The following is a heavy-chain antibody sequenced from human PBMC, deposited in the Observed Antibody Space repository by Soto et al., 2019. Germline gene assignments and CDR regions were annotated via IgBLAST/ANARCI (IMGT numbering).Heavy chain of an antibody. J-gene: IGHJ4*02. D-gene: IGHD1-26*01. CDR1: GFTFSGSA. V-gene: IGHV3-73*02. Sequence: EVQLVESGGGLVQPGGSLKLSCAASGFTFSGSAMHWVRQASGKGLEWVGRIRSKANSYATAYAASVKGRFTISRDDSKNTAYRQMNSLKTEDTAVYYCTAWNSGSQTDYWGQGTLVTVSS. CDR2: IRSKANSYAT. CDR3: TAWNSGSQTDY.